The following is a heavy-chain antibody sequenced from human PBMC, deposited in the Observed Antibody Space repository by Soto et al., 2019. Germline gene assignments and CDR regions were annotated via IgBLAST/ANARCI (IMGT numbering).Heavy chain of an antibody. CDR3: ARDYYRFNSGYGFSMDV. Sequence: QVQLVESGGGVVQPGRSLRLSCAASGFIFSSYAMHWVRQAPGKGLEWVAVISYDGSNKYYADSVKGRFTISRDNSKNTLYLQMNSLRAEDTAVYYCARDYYRFNSGYGFSMDVWGQGTTVTVS. CDR2: ISYDGSNK. J-gene: IGHJ6*02. D-gene: IGHD5-12*01. V-gene: IGHV3-30-3*01. CDR1: GFIFSSYA.